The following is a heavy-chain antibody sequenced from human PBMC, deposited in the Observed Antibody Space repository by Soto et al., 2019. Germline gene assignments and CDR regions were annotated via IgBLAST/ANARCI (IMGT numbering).Heavy chain of an antibody. J-gene: IGHJ5*02. Sequence: ETLSLTCAVYGGSCSGYYWSWIRQPPGKGLEWIGEINHSGSTNYNPSLKSRVTISVDTSKNQFSLKLSSVTAADTAVYYCARGVKDMVVVPAARLDPWGQGTLVTVSS. D-gene: IGHD2-2*01. CDR2: INHSGST. CDR3: ARGVKDMVVVPAARLDP. V-gene: IGHV4-34*01. CDR1: GGSCSGYY.